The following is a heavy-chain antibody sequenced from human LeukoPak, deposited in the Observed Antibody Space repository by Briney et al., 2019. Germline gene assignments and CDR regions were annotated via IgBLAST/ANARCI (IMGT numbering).Heavy chain of an antibody. Sequence: SETLSLTCTVSGGSISSYYWSWMRQPPGKGLEWIGYIYYSGNTNYNPSHKSRVTISVDTSKNQFSLKLSSVTAADTAVYYCARIVGGYFDYWGQGTLVTVSS. V-gene: IGHV4-59*01. CDR3: ARIVGGYFDY. J-gene: IGHJ4*02. CDR2: IYYSGNT. D-gene: IGHD1-26*01. CDR1: GGSISSYY.